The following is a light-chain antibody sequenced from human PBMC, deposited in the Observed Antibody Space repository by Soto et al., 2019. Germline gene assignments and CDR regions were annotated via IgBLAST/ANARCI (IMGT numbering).Light chain of an antibody. CDR2: MIS. V-gene: IGKV2-24*01. J-gene: IGKJ2*01. CDR1: QSLVHSDGNTY. CDR3: MLATQAYT. Sequence: DIVLTQTPLSSPVTLGQPASISCRSSQSLVHSDGNTYLTWLQQRPGQPPRLLIYMISNRFSGVPDRFSGSAAGPAFTLKISRVEADDVRVYYCMLATQAYTFGQGTKLEIK.